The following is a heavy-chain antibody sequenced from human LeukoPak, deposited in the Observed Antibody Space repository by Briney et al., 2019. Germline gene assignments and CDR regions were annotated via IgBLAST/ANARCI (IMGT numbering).Heavy chain of an antibody. CDR2: INIRGTT. D-gene: IGHD5-12*01. J-gene: IGHJ4*02. CDR1: GGSLSPHY. CDR3: ARVPLWWLTPFDF. Sequence: SETLSLTCAVSGGSLSPHYWSWIRRPLGKGLEWIGEINIRGTTNYSPSLRGRATISVDTSKNQFSLRLTSVTAADTAMYYCARVPLWWLTPFDFWGQGTLATVSS. V-gene: IGHV4-34*01.